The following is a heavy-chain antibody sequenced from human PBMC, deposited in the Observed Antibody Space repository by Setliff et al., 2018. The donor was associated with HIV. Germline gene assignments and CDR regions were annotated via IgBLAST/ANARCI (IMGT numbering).Heavy chain of an antibody. V-gene: IGHV4-34*01. CDR1: DGSFSGYY. J-gene: IGHJ3*02. D-gene: IGHD1-1*01. CDR2: IDHSGST. CDR3: ARALANWVGRRAFDI. Sequence: PSDTLSLTCAVYDGSFSGYYWSWIRQPPGKGLEWIGEIDHSGSTNYNPSLKSRVTISVDTSKKQFSLRLSSVTAADTAVYFCARALANWVGRRAFDIWGHGTMVTVSS.